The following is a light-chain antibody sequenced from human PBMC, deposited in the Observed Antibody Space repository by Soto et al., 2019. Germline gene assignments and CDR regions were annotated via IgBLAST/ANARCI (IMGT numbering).Light chain of an antibody. CDR3: QDQNTLPTRCT. Sequence: EIVMTQSPATLSVSPGERATLSCRASQSVSSNLAWYQQKPGQAPRLLIYGASTRATGIPARFSGSGSGTEFTLTISSLQSVDLGFCYYQDQNTLPTRCT. J-gene: IGKJ2*02. V-gene: IGKV3-15*01. CDR1: QSVSSN. CDR2: GAS.